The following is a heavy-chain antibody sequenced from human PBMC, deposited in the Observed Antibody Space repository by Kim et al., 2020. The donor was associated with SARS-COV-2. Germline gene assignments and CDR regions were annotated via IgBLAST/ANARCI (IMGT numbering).Heavy chain of an antibody. CDR1: GFTFTDYH. CDR2: SSVRGAPI. V-gene: IGHV3-23*01. J-gene: IGHJ1*01. Sequence: GGSLRLSCATSGFTFTDYHMGGIRPTPGTVLERGSTSSVRGAPIYYSDFVKGRLTISRDNYKNTLYLLMSSLRAEDTAIYYCAKNGDFYGSGSFPYYFDSWGQGPLVTVSS. CDR3: AKNGDFYGSGSFPYYFDS. D-gene: IGHD3-10*01.